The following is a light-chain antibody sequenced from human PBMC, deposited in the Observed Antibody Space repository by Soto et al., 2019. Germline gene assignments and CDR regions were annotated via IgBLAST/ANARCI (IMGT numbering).Light chain of an antibody. J-gene: IGKJ1*01. V-gene: IGKV1-27*01. CDR1: QGISNY. CDR3: EKYNSAPPWT. CDR2: AAS. Sequence: DIQMTQSPSSLSASVGDRVTITCRASQGISNYLAWYQQKPGKVPKLLIYAASTLQSGVPSRFSGSGSGTDFTLTISSLQPEDVATYYGEKYNSAPPWTCGQGTKVDIK.